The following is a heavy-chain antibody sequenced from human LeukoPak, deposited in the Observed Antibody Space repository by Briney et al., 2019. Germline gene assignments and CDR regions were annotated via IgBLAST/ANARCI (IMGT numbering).Heavy chain of an antibody. CDR2: IYVGDSDT. D-gene: IGHD2/OR15-2a*01. V-gene: IGHV5-51*01. J-gene: IGHJ3*02. Sequence: GESLKISCEAFGYTFTSCWIAWVRQMPGKGLEWMGIIYVGDSDTRYSPSFQGQVTISADKSISTAYLQWSSLKASDTAMYYCARTDSCNSGWYGAFDIWGQGTMVTVSS. CDR1: GYTFTSCW. CDR3: ARTDSCNSGWYGAFDI.